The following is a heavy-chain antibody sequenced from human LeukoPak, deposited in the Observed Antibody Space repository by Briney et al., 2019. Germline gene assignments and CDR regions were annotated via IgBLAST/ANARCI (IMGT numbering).Heavy chain of an antibody. CDR2: IIPIFGTA. CDR1: GGTFSSYA. Sequence: ASVKVSCKAPGGTFSSYAISWVRQAPGQGLEWMGGIIPIFGTANYAQKFQGRVTITTDESTSTAYMELSSLRSEDTAVYYCARDTEMATPDWGQGTLVTVSS. CDR3: ARDTEMATPD. D-gene: IGHD5-24*01. V-gene: IGHV1-69*05. J-gene: IGHJ4*02.